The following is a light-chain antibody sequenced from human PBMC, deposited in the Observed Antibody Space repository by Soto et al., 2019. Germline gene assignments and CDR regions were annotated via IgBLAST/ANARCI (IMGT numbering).Light chain of an antibody. CDR2: DAS. J-gene: IGKJ4*01. V-gene: IGKV3-11*01. CDR1: QSISNS. CDR3: QQRAGWPLT. Sequence: EIVLTQSPATLSLSPGERATLSCRASQSISNSLAWYQQKPGQAPSLLIFDASNMATDIPARFSGSGSGTDFTLTISSLQPEDFAVYYCQQRAGWPLTFGGGTKVEIK.